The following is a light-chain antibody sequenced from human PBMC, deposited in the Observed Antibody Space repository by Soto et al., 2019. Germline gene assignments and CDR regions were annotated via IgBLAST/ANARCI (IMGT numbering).Light chain of an antibody. J-gene: IGLJ3*02. Sequence: QYALTQPASVSGSPGQSITISCTGTSSDIGRYNYVSWYQQHPGKAPKLMIYDVSNRPSGVSDRFSGSKSGNTACLTISGLQAEDEADYYCSSYTSSTTRVFGGGTKLTVL. CDR3: SSYTSSTTRV. CDR2: DVS. CDR1: SSDIGRYNY. V-gene: IGLV2-14*01.